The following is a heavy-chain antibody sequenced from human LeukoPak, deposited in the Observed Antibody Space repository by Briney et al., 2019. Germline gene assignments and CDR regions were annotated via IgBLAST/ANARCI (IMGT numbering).Heavy chain of an antibody. J-gene: IGHJ3*02. Sequence: SETLSLTCTLSGCSLTGDHWSWIRQPPGKGLEWIGYIYSSGSTEYKPSLKSRATISADTSKNQFSLKLTSVTAADTAIYYCARRNYFDIWGQGTMVTVSS. D-gene: IGHD5-24*01. CDR1: GCSLTGDH. CDR2: IYSSGST. V-gene: IGHV4-4*08. CDR3: ARRNYFDI.